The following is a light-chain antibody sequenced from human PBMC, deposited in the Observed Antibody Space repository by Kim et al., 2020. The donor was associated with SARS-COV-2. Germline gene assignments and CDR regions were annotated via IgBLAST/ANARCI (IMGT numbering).Light chain of an antibody. Sequence: VSPGESASLSCKASQSVSNYVAWYQMKPGQAPRVIIFGAYMTASGIPARFIGSGSGTDFTLSISSLQSEDSAFYYCQHYNDWPGTFGQGTKLEI. CDR3: QHYNDWPGT. V-gene: IGKV3-15*01. J-gene: IGKJ2*01. CDR2: GAY. CDR1: QSVSNY.